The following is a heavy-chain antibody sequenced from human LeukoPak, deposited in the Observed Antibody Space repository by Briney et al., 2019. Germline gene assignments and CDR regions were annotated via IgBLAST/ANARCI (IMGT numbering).Heavy chain of an antibody. CDR2: ISSSGSTI. V-gene: IGHV3-11*04. Sequence: GGSLRLSCAASGFTFSDYYMSWIRQAPGKWLEWVSYISSSGSTIYYADSVKGRFTISRDNAKNSLYLQMNSLRAEDTAVYYCARVLLWFDYYMDVWGKGTTVTVSS. J-gene: IGHJ6*03. D-gene: IGHD3-10*01. CDR1: GFTFSDYY. CDR3: ARVLLWFDYYMDV.